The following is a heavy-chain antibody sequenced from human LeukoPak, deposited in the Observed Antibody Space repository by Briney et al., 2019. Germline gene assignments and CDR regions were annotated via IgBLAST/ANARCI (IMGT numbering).Heavy chain of an antibody. CDR3: AKERLTTTTFDS. D-gene: IGHD4-11*01. V-gene: IGHV3-23*01. Sequence: PGGSLRLSCAASGFTFSTYAMSWVRQAPGKGLEWVSLISGSGGSTYYADSVKGRFTISRDNGKNTLSLQMNSLRAEDTALYYCAKERLTTTTFDSWGRGTLVTASS. CDR2: ISGSGGST. J-gene: IGHJ4*02. CDR1: GFTFSTYA.